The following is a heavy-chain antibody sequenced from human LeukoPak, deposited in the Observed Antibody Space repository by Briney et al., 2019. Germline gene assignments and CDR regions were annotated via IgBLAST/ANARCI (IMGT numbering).Heavy chain of an antibody. CDR2: ISAYNGNT. CDR1: GYTFTGYY. J-gene: IGHJ4*02. V-gene: IGHV1-18*04. Sequence: ASVKVSCKASGYTFTGYYMHWVRQAPGQGLEWMGWISAYNGNTNYAQKLQGRVTMTTDTSTSTAYMELRSLRSDDTAVYYCARVGGRYGGNSGLGYWGQGTLVTVSS. CDR3: ARVGGRYGGNSGLGY. D-gene: IGHD4-23*01.